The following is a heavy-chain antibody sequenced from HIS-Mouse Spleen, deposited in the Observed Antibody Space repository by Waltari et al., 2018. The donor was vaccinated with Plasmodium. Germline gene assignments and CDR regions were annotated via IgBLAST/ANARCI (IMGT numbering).Heavy chain of an antibody. D-gene: IGHD3-10*01. Sequence: QVQLQQWGAGLLKPSETLSLPCAVPGGSFRGYYWSWIRQPTGKGLEWIGEINHSGSTNYNPSLKSRVTISVDTSKNQFSLKLSSVTAADTAVYYCARGRVLGTSSGYFDLWGRGTLVTVSS. CDR1: GGSFRGYY. V-gene: IGHV4-34*01. CDR3: ARGRVLGTSSGYFDL. J-gene: IGHJ2*01. CDR2: INHSGST.